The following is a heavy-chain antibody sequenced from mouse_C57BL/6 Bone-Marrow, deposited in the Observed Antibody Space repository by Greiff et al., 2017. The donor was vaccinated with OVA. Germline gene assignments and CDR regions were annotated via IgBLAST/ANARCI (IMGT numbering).Heavy chain of an antibody. D-gene: IGHD2-3*01. Sequence: EVKVVESGGGLVKPGGSLKLSCAASGFTFSSYAMSWVRQTPEKRLEWVATISDGGSYTYYPDNVKGRFTISRDNAKNNLYLQMSHLTSEYTAMYYCARASLYDGYYWYFDVWGTGTTVTVSS. CDR1: GFTFSSYA. V-gene: IGHV5-4*03. CDR3: ARASLYDGYYWYFDV. J-gene: IGHJ1*03. CDR2: ISDGGSYT.